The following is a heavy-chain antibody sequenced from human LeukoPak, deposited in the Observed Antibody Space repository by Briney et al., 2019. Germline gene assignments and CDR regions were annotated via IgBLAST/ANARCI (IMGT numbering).Heavy chain of an antibody. V-gene: IGHV4-34*01. CDR2: INHSGST. J-gene: IGHJ4*02. D-gene: IGHD2-2*01. Sequence: SETLSLTCAVYGGSFSGYFWSWIRQPPVKGLEWIGEINHSGSTNYNPSLKSRVTISVDTSKNQFSLKVSSVTAADTAVYYCARGGCGSTSRYYDFWGQGTLVTVSS. CDR1: GGSFSGYF. CDR3: ARGGCGSTSRYYDF.